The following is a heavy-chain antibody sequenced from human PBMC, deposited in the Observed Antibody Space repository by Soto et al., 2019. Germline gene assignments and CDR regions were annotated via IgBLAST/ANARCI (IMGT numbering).Heavy chain of an antibody. V-gene: IGHV4-34*01. CDR2: INHSGST. Sequence: SETLSLTCAVYGGSFSGYYWSWIRQPPGKGLEWIGEINHSGSTNYNPSLKSRVTISVDTSKNQFSLKLSSVTAADTAVYYCARGLYYYGSGSYRRLNYGMDVWGQGTTVT. J-gene: IGHJ6*02. CDR1: GGSFSGYY. D-gene: IGHD3-10*01. CDR3: ARGLYYYGSGSYRRLNYGMDV.